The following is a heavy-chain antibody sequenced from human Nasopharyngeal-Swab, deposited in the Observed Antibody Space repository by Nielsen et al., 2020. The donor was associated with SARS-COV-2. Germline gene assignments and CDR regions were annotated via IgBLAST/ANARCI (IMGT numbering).Heavy chain of an antibody. D-gene: IGHD3-3*01. CDR2: IYYSGST. J-gene: IGHJ6*02. V-gene: IGHV4-39*07. Sequence: WIRQPPGQGLEWIGSIYYSGSTYYNPSLKSRVTISVDTSKNQFSLTLSSVTAADTAVYSCASGGVNANTIFGVVIPPLWYYYGMDVWGQGTTVTVSS. CDR3: ASGGVNANTIFGVVIPPLWYYYGMDV.